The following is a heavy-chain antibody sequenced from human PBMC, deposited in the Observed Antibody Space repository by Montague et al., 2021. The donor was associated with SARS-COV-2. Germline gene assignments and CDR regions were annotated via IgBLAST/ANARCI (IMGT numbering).Heavy chain of an antibody. J-gene: IGHJ4*02. V-gene: IGHV3-23*01. CDR2: ISSSGGST. Sequence: SLRLSCAASGFTFNYYAMSWVRQAPGKGLEWVSAISSSGGSTYYADSVKGRFTISRDNSKNTLYLQMNTLRAEDTAVYYCAKSQTNTAMDLFDYWGQGTLVTVSS. CDR1: GFTFNYYA. D-gene: IGHD5-18*01. CDR3: AKSQTNTAMDLFDY.